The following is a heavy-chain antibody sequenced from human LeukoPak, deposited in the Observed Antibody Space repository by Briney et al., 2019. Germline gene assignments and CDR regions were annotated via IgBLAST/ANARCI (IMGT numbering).Heavy chain of an antibody. CDR1: GYSISSGYY. V-gene: IGHV4-38-2*01. J-gene: IGHJ4*01. CDR2: IYHSGST. D-gene: IGHD4-17*01. Sequence: SETLSLTCAVSGYSISSGYYWGWIRQPRGKGLVWIGSIYHSGSTYYNPSLKSRVTISVDTSKNQFSLKLSSVTAADTAVYYCASRFKMTTVTANYYFDYWGHGTLVTVSS. CDR3: ASRFKMTTVTANYYFDY.